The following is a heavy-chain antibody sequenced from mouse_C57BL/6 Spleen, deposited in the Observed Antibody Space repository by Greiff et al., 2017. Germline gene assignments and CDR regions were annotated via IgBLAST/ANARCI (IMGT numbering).Heavy chain of an antibody. CDR1: GFTFSDYG. Sequence: EVQVVESGGGLVKPGGSLKLSCAASGFTFSDYGMHWVRQAPEKGLEWVAYISSGSSTIYYAHTVKGRFTISRDNAKNTLCLQMTRLRSEDTAMYYCARRTGYFDYWGQGTTLTVSS. D-gene: IGHD4-1*01. CDR2: ISSGSSTI. V-gene: IGHV5-17*01. CDR3: ARRTGYFDY. J-gene: IGHJ2*01.